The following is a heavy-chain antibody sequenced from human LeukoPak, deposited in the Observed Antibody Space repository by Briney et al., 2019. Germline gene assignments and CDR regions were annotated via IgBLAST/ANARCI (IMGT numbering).Heavy chain of an antibody. CDR1: GYTFTSYD. Sequence: ASVKVSCKASGYTFTSYDINWVRQATGQGLEWMGWMNPNSGNTGYAQKFQGRVTMTRNTSISTAYMELSSLRSEDTAVYYCAKGGSSGWTSEKGMDVWGQGTTVTVSS. J-gene: IGHJ6*02. CDR3: AKGGSSGWTSEKGMDV. V-gene: IGHV1-8*01. CDR2: MNPNSGNT. D-gene: IGHD6-19*01.